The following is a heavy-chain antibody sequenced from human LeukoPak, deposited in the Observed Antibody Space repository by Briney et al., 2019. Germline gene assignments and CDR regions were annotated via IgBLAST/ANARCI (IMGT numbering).Heavy chain of an antibody. CDR2: ISYDGSNK. CDR1: GFTFSSYG. D-gene: IGHD6-13*01. CDR3: ARDSSSSWLHAFDI. Sequence: GRSLRLSCAASGFTFSSYGMHWVRQAPGKGLEWVAVISYDGSNKYYADSVKGRFTISRDNSKNTLYPQMNSLRAEDTAVYYCARDSSSSWLHAFDIWGQGTMVTVSS. V-gene: IGHV3-30*03. J-gene: IGHJ3*02.